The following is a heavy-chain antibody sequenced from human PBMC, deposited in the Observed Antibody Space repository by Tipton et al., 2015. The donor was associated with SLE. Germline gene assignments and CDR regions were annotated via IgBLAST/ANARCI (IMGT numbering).Heavy chain of an antibody. D-gene: IGHD1-14*01. CDR2: IYYSGST. Sequence: TLPLTCAVSDDSISSYYWSWIRQPPGKGLEWIGYIYYSGSTNYNPSLKSRVTISVDTSKNQFSLKLSSVTAADTAVYYCARWGAQLGTDNWFDPWGQGTLVTVSS. CDR1: DDSISSYY. V-gene: IGHV4-59*01. J-gene: IGHJ5*02. CDR3: ARWGAQLGTDNWFDP.